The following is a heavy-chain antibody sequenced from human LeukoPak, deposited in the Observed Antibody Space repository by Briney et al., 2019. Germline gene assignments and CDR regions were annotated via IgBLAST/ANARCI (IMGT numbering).Heavy chain of an antibody. J-gene: IGHJ4*02. CDR3: ATKTSDFDC. CDR2: ISSSSSTI. V-gene: IGHV3-48*04. Sequence: PGGSLRLSCAASGFTFNIHSMNWVRQAPGKGLEWVSFISSSSSTIYYADSVKGRFTISRDNAKNSLYLQMNSLRVEDTAIYYCATKTSDFDCWGQGILVTVSS. CDR1: GFTFNIHS. D-gene: IGHD1-26*01.